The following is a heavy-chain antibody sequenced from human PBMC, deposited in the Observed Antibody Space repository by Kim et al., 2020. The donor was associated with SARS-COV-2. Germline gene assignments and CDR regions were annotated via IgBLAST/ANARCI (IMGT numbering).Heavy chain of an antibody. Sequence: SETLSLTCAVYGGSFSGYYWSWIRQPPGKGLEWIGEINHSGSTNYNPSLKSRVTISVDTSKNQFSLKLSSVTAAATAVYYCARSAYCGGDCHYFDYWGQGTLVTVSS. CDR1: GGSFSGYY. V-gene: IGHV4-34*01. D-gene: IGHD2-21*02. J-gene: IGHJ4*02. CDR3: ARSAYCGGDCHYFDY. CDR2: INHSGST.